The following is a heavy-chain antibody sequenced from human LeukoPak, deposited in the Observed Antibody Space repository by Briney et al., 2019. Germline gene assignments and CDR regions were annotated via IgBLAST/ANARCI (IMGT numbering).Heavy chain of an antibody. J-gene: IGHJ6*03. CDR1: GGSISSYY. CDR3: ASSGTYGGRCYYYYYMDV. CDR2: VYYSGSTT. D-gene: IGHD1-26*01. Sequence: SETLSLTCTVSGGSISSYYWNWIRQPPGKGLEWIGYVYYSGSTTIYNPSLKSRVTISLDTSKNQFSLKLSSVAAADTAVYYCASSGTYGGRCYYYYYMDVWGKGTTVTVSS. V-gene: IGHV4-59*01.